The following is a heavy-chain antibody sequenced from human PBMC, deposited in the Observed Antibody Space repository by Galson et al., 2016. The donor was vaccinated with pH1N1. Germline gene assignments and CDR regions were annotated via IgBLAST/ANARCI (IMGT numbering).Heavy chain of an antibody. CDR2: INPTTDST. J-gene: IGHJ6*02. D-gene: IGHD4-17*01. CDR1: GYSFTDYY. CDR3: ARDPTPTTGPRFSFFYGMDV. V-gene: IGHV1-46*01. Sequence: SVKVSCKASGYSFTDYYIHWVRQAPGQGLEWMGIINPTTDSTSYAQKFQGRVTVTRDTSATTVNLDLSSLRSDDTAVYYCARDPTPTTGPRFSFFYGMDVWGQGTTVTVSS.